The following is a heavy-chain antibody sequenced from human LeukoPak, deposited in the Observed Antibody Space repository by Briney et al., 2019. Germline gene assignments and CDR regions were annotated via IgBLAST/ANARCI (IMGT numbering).Heavy chain of an antibody. D-gene: IGHD5-24*01. Sequence: PSEPLSLTCTVSGGSISSYYWSWIRQPPGKGLEWIGYIYYSGNTNYNPSLKSRVTISVDTSKNQFSLKLSSVTAADTAVYYCAATQQKMATISADWFDPWGQGTLVTVSS. V-gene: IGHV4-59*08. CDR2: IYYSGNT. CDR3: AATQQKMATISADWFDP. CDR1: GGSISSYY. J-gene: IGHJ5*02.